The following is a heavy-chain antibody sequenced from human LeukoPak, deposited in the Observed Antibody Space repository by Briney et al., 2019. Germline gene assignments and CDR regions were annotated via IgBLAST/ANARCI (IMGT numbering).Heavy chain of an antibody. V-gene: IGHV3-64*01. CDR3: ARDPAGSWNSHFNF. J-gene: IGHJ4*02. CDR2: ISSNGGTT. CDR1: GFTFSSYA. D-gene: IGHD1-1*01. Sequence: GGSLRLSCAASGFTFSSYAMHWVRQAPGKGLEYVSAISSNGGTTYYANSVKGRFTISRDNSKNTLYLQMGSLRAEDTAVYYCARDPAGSWNSHFNFWGQGTLVTISS.